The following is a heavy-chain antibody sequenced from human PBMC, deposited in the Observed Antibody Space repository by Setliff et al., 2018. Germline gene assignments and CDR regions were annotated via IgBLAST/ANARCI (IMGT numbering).Heavy chain of an antibody. CDR2: MNPNSGNT. J-gene: IGHJ4*02. CDR3: ARVESRYSSSWYFFDY. D-gene: IGHD6-13*01. Sequence: GASVKVSCKASGYTFTSYDINWVRQATGQGLEWMGWMNPNSGNTGYAQKFQGRVTITRNTSISTAYMELSSLRSEDTAVYYCARVESRYSSSWYFFDYWGQGTLVTVSS. CDR1: GYTFTSYD. V-gene: IGHV1-8*03.